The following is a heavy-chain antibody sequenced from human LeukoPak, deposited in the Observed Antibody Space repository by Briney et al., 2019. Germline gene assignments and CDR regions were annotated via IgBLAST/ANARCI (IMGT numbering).Heavy chain of an antibody. Sequence: SETLSLTCTVPGGSISSYYWSWIRQPPGKGLEWIGYIYYSGSTYYNPSLKSRVTISVDTSKNQFSLKLSSVTAADTAVYYCARAPRGGLWFGELLPRSFDYWGQGTLVTVSS. D-gene: IGHD3-10*01. V-gene: IGHV4-59*12. J-gene: IGHJ4*02. CDR2: IYYSGST. CDR3: ARAPRGGLWFGELLPRSFDY. CDR1: GGSISSYY.